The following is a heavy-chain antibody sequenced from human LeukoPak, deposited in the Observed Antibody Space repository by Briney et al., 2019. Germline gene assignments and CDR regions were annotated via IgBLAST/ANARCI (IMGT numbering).Heavy chain of an antibody. Sequence: PSETLSLTCTVSGDSISSSSYYWGWIRQLPGKGLEWIGTIFYSGSTYYNPSLKSRVTLSVDTSKNQYSLKLSSVTAADTAVYYCATQILLCHSYWGQGTLVTVSS. CDR1: GDSISSSSYY. CDR2: IFYSGST. V-gene: IGHV4-39*01. D-gene: IGHD2-2*01. J-gene: IGHJ4*02. CDR3: ATQILLCHSY.